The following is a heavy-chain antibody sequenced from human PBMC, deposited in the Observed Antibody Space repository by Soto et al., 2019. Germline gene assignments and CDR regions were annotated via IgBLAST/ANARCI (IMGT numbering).Heavy chain of an antibody. D-gene: IGHD3-3*01. CDR3: ARGPLSYDFGSGYYGPDYMDV. Sequence: QVQLVQSGAEVKKPGASVKVSCKASGYTFTSYDINWVRQATGQGLEWRGWMNPNSGNTGYAQKFQGRVTMTRNTSISTAYMELSSLRSEDTAVYYCARGPLSYDFGSGYYGPDYMDVGGKGTTVTVPS. J-gene: IGHJ6*03. V-gene: IGHV1-8*01. CDR2: MNPNSGNT. CDR1: GYTFTSYD.